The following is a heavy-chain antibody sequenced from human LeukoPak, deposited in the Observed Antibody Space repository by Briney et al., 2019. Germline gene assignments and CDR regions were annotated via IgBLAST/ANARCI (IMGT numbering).Heavy chain of an antibody. Sequence: SETLSLTCTVSGGSISSYYWSWIRQPPGKGLEWIGYIYYSGSTNYNPSLKSRVTISVDTSKNQFSLRLSSVTAADTAVYFCARHPFATPFDYWGPGTLVTVSS. CDR1: GGSISSYY. D-gene: IGHD2-15*01. J-gene: IGHJ4*02. CDR3: ARHPFATPFDY. V-gene: IGHV4-59*08. CDR2: IYYSGST.